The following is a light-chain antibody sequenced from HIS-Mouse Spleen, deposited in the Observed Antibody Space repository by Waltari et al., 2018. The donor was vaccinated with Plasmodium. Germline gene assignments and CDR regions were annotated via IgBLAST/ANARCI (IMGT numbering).Light chain of an antibody. V-gene: IGKV2-28*01. CDR2: LGS. Sequence: DIVMTQSPLSLPVTPGEPASISCRSSQSLLHSNGYNYLDWYLQKPGQSPQLLIYLGSNRASGGPYRFSGSGSGTDFTLKISRVEAEDVGVYYCMQALQTPRYTFGQGTKLEIK. CDR3: MQALQTPRYT. J-gene: IGKJ2*01. CDR1: QSLLHSNGYNY.